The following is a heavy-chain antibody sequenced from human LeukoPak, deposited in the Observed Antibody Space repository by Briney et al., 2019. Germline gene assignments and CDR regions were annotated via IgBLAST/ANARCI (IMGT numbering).Heavy chain of an antibody. CDR1: GGSISSYY. Sequence: PSETLSLTCTVSGGSISSYYWSWIRQPPGKGLEWIGYIYYSGSTNYNPSLKSRVTISVDTSKNQFSLKLSSVTAADTAVYYCASPRYGSGWGRFDYWGQGTLVTVSS. V-gene: IGHV4-59*01. CDR3: ASPRYGSGWGRFDY. D-gene: IGHD6-19*01. J-gene: IGHJ4*02. CDR2: IYYSGST.